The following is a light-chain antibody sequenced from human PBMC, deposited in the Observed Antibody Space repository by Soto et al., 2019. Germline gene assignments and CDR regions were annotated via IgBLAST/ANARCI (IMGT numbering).Light chain of an antibody. J-gene: IGKJ1*01. CDR2: AAS. CDR3: QQYDTYWT. Sequence: DIQMTPSPSSLSASVGDRVTITCRASQGIRNDLGWYQQKPGKAPKRLIYAASSLQSGVPSRFSGSGFGTEFTLTISSLQPDDIATYYCQQYDTYWTFGQGTKVDIK. V-gene: IGKV1-17*01. CDR1: QGIRND.